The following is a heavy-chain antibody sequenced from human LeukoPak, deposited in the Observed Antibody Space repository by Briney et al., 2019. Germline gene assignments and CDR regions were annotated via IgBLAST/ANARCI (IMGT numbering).Heavy chain of an antibody. V-gene: IGHV3-7*01. CDR3: ARDKSYPDGMDV. CDR1: GFTFSTYS. Sequence: GGSLRLSCAASGFTFSTYSMNWVRQAPGKGLEWVANIKEEGSEKYYVDSVKGRFTISRDNAKNSLYLQMNSLRAEDTAVYYCARDKSYPDGMDVWGQGTTVTVSS. CDR2: IKEEGSEK. D-gene: IGHD1-26*01. J-gene: IGHJ6*02.